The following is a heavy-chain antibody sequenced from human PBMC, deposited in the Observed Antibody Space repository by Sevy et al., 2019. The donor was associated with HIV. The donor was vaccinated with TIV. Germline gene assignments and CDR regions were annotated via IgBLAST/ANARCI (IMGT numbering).Heavy chain of an antibody. CDR1: GGTFSSYA. J-gene: IGHJ6*03. D-gene: IGHD4-17*01. V-gene: IGHV1-69*06. Sequence: ASVKVSCKASGGTFSSYAISWVRQAPGQGLEWMGGIIPIFGTAKYAQKFQGRVTITADKSTSTAYMEPSSLRSEDTAVYYCAMGGASTVTTLCYYMDVWGKGTTVTVSS. CDR2: IIPIFGTA. CDR3: AMGGASTVTTLCYYMDV.